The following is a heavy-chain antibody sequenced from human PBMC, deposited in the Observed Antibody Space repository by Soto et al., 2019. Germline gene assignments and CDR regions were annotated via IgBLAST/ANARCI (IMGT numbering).Heavy chain of an antibody. CDR1: GFTFDDYA. CDR3: AKSAVEILSGGHMDV. V-gene: IGHV3-9*01. Sequence: GGSLRLSCAASGFTFDDYAMHWVRQAPGKGLEWVSGISWNSGSIGYADSVKGRFTISRDNAKNSLYLQMNSLRAEDTALYYCAKSAVEILSGGHMDVWGKGTTVTVSS. CDR2: ISWNSGSI. J-gene: IGHJ6*03. D-gene: IGHD3-9*01.